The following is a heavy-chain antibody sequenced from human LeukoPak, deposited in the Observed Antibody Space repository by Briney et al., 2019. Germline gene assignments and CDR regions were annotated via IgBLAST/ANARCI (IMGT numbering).Heavy chain of an antibody. V-gene: IGHV5-10-1*01. D-gene: IGHD3-10*01. CDR1: GYTFTTYC. J-gene: IGHJ4*02. CDR3: ARLYMSGSPFDY. Sequence: GESPKISCKGSGYTFTTYCITWVRQMPGKGLEWMGRIDPKDSYAIYSPSFQGLVTISVDTSISTAYLQWSSLKASDTAMYFCARLYMSGSPFDYWGQGALVTVSS. CDR2: IDPKDSYA.